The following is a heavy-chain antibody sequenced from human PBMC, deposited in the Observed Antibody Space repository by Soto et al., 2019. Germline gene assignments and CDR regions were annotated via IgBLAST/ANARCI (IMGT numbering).Heavy chain of an antibody. D-gene: IGHD6-13*01. CDR1: GFTFSSYA. CDR2: ISGSGGST. J-gene: IGHJ5*02. V-gene: IGHV3-23*01. CDR3: ATSIAAAGTGWFDP. Sequence: EVQLLESGGGLVQPGGSLRLSCAASGFTFSSYAMSWVRQAPGKGLEWVSAISGSGGSTYYADSVKGRFTISRDNSKNTLYLQMNSLRAADTAVYYCATSIAAAGTGWFDPWGQGTLVTVSS.